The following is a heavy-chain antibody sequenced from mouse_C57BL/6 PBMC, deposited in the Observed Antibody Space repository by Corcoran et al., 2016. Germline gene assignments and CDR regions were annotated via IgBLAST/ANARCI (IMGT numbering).Heavy chain of an antibody. Sequence: EVQLKQSGPELVKPGASVKLSCKASGYTFTDYYMNWVKQSHGKSLEWIGDINPKNGGTSYNQKFKGKATLTVDKSSSTAYMELNSLTSEDSAFYYCATTVLSDFWGQGTTLTVSS. V-gene: IGHV1-26*01. CDR3: ATTVLSDF. D-gene: IGHD1-1*01. J-gene: IGHJ2*01. CDR1: GYTFTDYY. CDR2: INPKNGGT.